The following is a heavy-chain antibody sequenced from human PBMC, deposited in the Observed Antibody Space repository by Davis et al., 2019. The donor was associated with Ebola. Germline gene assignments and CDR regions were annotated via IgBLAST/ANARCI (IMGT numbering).Heavy chain of an antibody. CDR3: ARGSSDYYDSSGYPSDY. D-gene: IGHD3-22*01. V-gene: IGHV3-11*04. J-gene: IGHJ4*02. CDR2: ISSSGSTI. Sequence: GESLKISCAASGFTFSDYYMSWIRQAPGKGLEWVSYISSSGSTIYYADSVKGRFTISRDNSKNTLYLQTNSLRAEDTAVYYCARGSSDYYDSSGYPSDYWGQGTLVTVSS. CDR1: GFTFSDYY.